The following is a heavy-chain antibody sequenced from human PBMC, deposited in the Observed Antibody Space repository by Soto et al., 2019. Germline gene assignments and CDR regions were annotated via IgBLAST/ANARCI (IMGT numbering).Heavy chain of an antibody. CDR3: ARETPSSTLDP. V-gene: IGHV3-33*01. J-gene: IGHJ5*02. CDR1: GFTFSSYG. Sequence: QVQLVESGGGVVQPGRSLRLSCAASGFTFSSYGMHWVRQAPGKGLEWVAVIWYDGSNKYYADSVKGRFTISRDNSKNTLYLQMNSLRAEDTAVYYCARETPSSTLDPWGQGTLVTVSS. D-gene: IGHD2-2*01. CDR2: IWYDGSNK.